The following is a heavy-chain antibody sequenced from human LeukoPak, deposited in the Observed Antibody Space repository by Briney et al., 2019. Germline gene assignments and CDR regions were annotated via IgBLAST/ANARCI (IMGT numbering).Heavy chain of an antibody. V-gene: IGHV3-23*01. CDR2: ISGSGGST. CDR1: GFTFSSYA. J-gene: IGHJ4*02. CDR3: AKGLSSSWYNPYYFDY. D-gene: IGHD6-13*01. Sequence: GGSLRLSCAASGFTFSSYAMSWVRQAPGKGLEWVSAISGSGGSTYYADSVKGRFTISRDNSKNTLYLQMNSLRAEDTAVYYCAKGLSSSWYNPYYFDYWGQGTLVTVSS.